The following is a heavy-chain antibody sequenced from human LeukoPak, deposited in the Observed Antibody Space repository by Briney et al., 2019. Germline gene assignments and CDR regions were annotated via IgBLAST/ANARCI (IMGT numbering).Heavy chain of an antibody. D-gene: IGHD3-3*01. J-gene: IGHJ5*02. CDR3: ARAPIFGVVINNWFDP. Sequence: SETLSLTCTVSGGSIRNYYWTWIRQPPGKGLEWIGYISDGGGSNYNPSLKSRVTISVDTSKNQFSLKLSSVTAADTAVYYCARAPIFGVVINNWFDPWGQGTLVTVSS. V-gene: IGHV4-59*12. CDR2: ISDGGGS. CDR1: GGSIRNYY.